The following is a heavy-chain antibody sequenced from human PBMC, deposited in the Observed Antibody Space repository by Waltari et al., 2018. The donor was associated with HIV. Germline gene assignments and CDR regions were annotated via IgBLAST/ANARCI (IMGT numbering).Heavy chain of an antibody. D-gene: IGHD2-21*02. CDR2: IIPVFGTI. CDR3: ARAYCGGDCPRDYYYYGMDL. V-gene: IGHV1-69*01. Sequence: QVQLVQSGAEVKQPGSSPKVSCTGSGTTPTSYAPTWMPQAPGQGLEWRGGIIPVFGTIKYAEKFQDRVTITADESTSAAYMELRSLRSEDTAVYYCARAYCGGDCPRDYYYYGMDLWGQGTSVTVSS. J-gene: IGHJ6*02. CDR1: GTTPTSYA.